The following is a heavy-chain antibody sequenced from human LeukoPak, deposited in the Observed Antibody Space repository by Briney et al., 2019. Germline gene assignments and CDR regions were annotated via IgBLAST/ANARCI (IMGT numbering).Heavy chain of an antibody. CDR3: ARDLSSEGNWFDP. Sequence: VASVKVSCKASGYTFTSYAIGWVRQAPGQGLEWMGWISAYNGNTNYAQKLQGRVTMTTDTSTSTAYMELRSLRSDDTAVYYCARDLSSEGNWFDPWGQGTLVTVSS. J-gene: IGHJ5*02. CDR1: GYTFTSYA. V-gene: IGHV1-18*01. D-gene: IGHD2-15*01. CDR2: ISAYNGNT.